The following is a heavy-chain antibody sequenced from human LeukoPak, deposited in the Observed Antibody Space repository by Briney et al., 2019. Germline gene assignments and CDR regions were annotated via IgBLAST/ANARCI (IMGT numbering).Heavy chain of an antibody. D-gene: IGHD6-13*01. CDR1: GFTFSSYW. J-gene: IGHJ3*02. CDR2: INSDGRYT. CDR3: ARGEIAAAGPGEAFDI. V-gene: IGHV3-74*01. Sequence: PGGSLRLSCAASGFTFSSYWMHWVRQAPGKGLVWVSRINSDGRYTSYADSVKGRIAISRDNAKNTLYLQMNSLRAEDTAVYYCARGEIAAAGPGEAFDIWGQGTMVTVSS.